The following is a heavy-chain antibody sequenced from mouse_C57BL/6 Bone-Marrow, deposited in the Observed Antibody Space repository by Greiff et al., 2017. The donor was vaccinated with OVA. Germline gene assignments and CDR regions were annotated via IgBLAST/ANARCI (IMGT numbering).Heavy chain of an antibody. CDR3: ARKGSNYPYYYAMDY. Sequence: QVQLQQSGAELVRPGTSVKVSCKASGYAFTNYLIEWVKQRPGQGLEWIGVINPGSGGTNYNEKFKGKATLTADKSSSTAYMQLSSLTSEDSAVYFCARKGSNYPYYYAMDYWGQGTSVTVSS. CDR1: GYAFTNYL. J-gene: IGHJ4*01. CDR2: INPGSGGT. V-gene: IGHV1-54*01. D-gene: IGHD2-5*01.